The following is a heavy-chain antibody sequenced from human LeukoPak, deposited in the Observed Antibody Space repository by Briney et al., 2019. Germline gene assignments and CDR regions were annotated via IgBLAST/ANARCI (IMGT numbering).Heavy chain of an antibody. CDR1: GFTFSSYS. V-gene: IGHV3-48*01. Sequence: GGSRRLSCAASGFTFSSYSMNWVRQAPGKGLEWVSHISSSSSTIYYADSVKGRFTISRDNAKNSLYLQMNSLRAEDTAVYYCARDSAGIAVAGDFDYWGQGTLVTVSS. D-gene: IGHD6-19*01. J-gene: IGHJ4*02. CDR2: ISSSSSTI. CDR3: ARDSAGIAVAGDFDY.